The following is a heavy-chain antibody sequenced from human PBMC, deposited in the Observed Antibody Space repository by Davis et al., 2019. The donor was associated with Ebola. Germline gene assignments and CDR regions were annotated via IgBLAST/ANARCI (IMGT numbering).Heavy chain of an antibody. CDR3: ARHNRVQYYMDV. J-gene: IGHJ6*03. Sequence: GESLKISCKGSGDTFSNWIGWIRQMPGKGLEWMGIIYPGDSDTRYSPSIQGQVIFSVDRSINTAYLELRSLEASDTAVYYCARHNRVQYYMDVWGTGTTVIVSS. V-gene: IGHV5-51*01. D-gene: IGHD2/OR15-2a*01. CDR1: GDTFSNW. CDR2: IYPGDSDT.